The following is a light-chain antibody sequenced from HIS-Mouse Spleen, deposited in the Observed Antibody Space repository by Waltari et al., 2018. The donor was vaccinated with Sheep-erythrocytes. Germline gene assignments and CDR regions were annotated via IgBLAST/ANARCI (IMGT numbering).Light chain of an antibody. V-gene: IGLV2-8*01. J-gene: IGLJ3*02. CDR3: SSYAGSNNWV. CDR2: EVS. Sequence: QSALTQPPSASASPGQSVTIPCTGTSSHVGGYHYVPWYQQHPGKAPNLMIYEVSKRPSGVPDRFSGSKSGNTASLTVSGLQAEDEADYYCSSYAGSNNWVFGGGTKLTVL. CDR1: SSHVGGYHY.